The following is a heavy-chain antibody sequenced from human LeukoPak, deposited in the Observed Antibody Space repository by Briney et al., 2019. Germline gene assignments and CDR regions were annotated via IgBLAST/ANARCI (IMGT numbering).Heavy chain of an antibody. CDR3: ANSGSTMVRGVIIGYFDY. CDR1: GFTFSSYA. Sequence: GGSLRLSCAASGFTFSSYAMSWVRQAPGKGLEWVSAISGSGGSTYYADSVKGRFTISRDNSKNTLYLQMNSLRAEDTAVYYCANSGSTMVRGVIIGYFDYWGQGTLVTVSS. V-gene: IGHV3-23*01. D-gene: IGHD3-10*01. CDR2: ISGSGGST. J-gene: IGHJ4*02.